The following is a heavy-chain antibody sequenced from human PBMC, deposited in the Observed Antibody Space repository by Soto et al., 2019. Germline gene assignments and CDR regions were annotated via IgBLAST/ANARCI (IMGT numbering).Heavy chain of an antibody. Sequence: QVQLVESGGGVVQPGRSLRLSCAASGFTFSSYAMHWVRQAPGKGLEWVAVISYDGSNKYYADSVKDRFTISRDNSKNTLYLQMSSLRAEDTALYYCARPVLYDSSGYSVSFGYWVQGTLVTVSS. CDR1: GFTFSSYA. J-gene: IGHJ4*02. CDR3: ARPVLYDSSGYSVSFGY. D-gene: IGHD3-22*01. CDR2: ISYDGSNK. V-gene: IGHV3-30-3*01.